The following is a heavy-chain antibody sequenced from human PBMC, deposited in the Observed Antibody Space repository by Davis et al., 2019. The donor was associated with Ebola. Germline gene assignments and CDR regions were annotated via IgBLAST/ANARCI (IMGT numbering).Heavy chain of an antibody. CDR1: GFSISSYD. V-gene: IGHV3-13*01. CDR2: IGSAGDT. D-gene: IGHD3-22*01. Sequence: GGSLRLSCAASGFSISSYDMHWVRQATGKGLEWVSAIGSAGDTDYPGSVKGRFTISRENAKNSVYLQMNSLRAGDTAVYYCARGYYDSSGYYFSIRNWYFDLWGRGTLVTVSS. J-gene: IGHJ2*01. CDR3: ARGYYDSSGYYFSIRNWYFDL.